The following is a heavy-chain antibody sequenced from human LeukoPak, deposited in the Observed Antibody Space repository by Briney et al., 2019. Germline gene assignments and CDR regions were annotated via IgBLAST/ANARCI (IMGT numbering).Heavy chain of an antibody. V-gene: IGHV3-23*01. CDR3: AVRMSWPY. Sequence: GGSLRLSCAASGFTFSSNAMSWVRQAPGKGLEWVSAISGSGGSTYYTDSVKGRFTISRDNSKSTLYLQMNSLRAEDTAIYYCAVRMSWPYWGQGTQVTVSS. D-gene: IGHD2-8*01. CDR2: ISGSGGST. CDR1: GFTFSSNA. J-gene: IGHJ4*02.